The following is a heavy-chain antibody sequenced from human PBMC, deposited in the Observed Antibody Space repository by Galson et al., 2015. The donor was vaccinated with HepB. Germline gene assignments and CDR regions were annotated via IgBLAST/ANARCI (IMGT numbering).Heavy chain of an antibody. Sequence: SLRLSCAASGFTFDDYAMHWVRQAPGKGLEWVSGISWNSNNIGYADSVKGRFTISRDNAKNSLHLQMNSLRAEDTALYYCAKDPGYSGHEGFDYWGQGTLVTVSS. CDR1: GFTFDDYA. J-gene: IGHJ4*02. D-gene: IGHD5-12*01. CDR3: AKDPGYSGHEGFDY. CDR2: ISWNSNNI. V-gene: IGHV3-9*01.